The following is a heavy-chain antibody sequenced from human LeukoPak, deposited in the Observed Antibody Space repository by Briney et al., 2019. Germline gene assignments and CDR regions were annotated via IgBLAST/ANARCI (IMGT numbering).Heavy chain of an antibody. CDR3: AIQTTIPY. CDR2: ISGSGGST. J-gene: IGHJ4*02. D-gene: IGHD5-12*01. V-gene: IGHV3-23*01. Sequence: EWVSAISGSGGSTYYADSVKGRFTISRDNSKNTLYLQMNSLRAEDTAVYYCAIQTTIPYWGQGTLVTVSS.